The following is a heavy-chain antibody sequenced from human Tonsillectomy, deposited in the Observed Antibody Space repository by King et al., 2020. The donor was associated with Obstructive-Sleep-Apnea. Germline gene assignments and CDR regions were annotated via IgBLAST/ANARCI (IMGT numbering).Heavy chain of an antibody. V-gene: IGHV4-59*01. CDR3: ARTGVAGIFGWFDP. J-gene: IGHJ5*02. CDR2: IYYTGST. Sequence: QLQESGPGLVKPSETLSLTCSVSGGSISTYYWSWIRQPPGKGLEWIGYIYYTGSTNYNPSLKRRVTISVEPSKNQFSLKLRSVTAADEAVYYCARTGVAGIFGWFDPWGRGTLVTVSS. D-gene: IGHD6-19*01. CDR1: GGSISTYY.